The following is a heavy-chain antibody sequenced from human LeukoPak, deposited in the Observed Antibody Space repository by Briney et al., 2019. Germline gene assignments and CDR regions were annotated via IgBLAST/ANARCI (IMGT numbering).Heavy chain of an antibody. CDR3: ARGRVSSSSWYRGAYYFDY. D-gene: IGHD6-13*01. CDR1: GGSFSGYY. V-gene: IGHV4-34*01. J-gene: IGHJ4*02. Sequence: PSETLSLTCAVYGGSFSGYYWSWIRQPPGKGLEWIGEINHSGSTNYNPSLKSRVTISVDTSKNQFSLKLSSVTAADTAVYYCARGRVSSSSWYRGAYYFDYWGQGTLVTVSS. CDR2: INHSGST.